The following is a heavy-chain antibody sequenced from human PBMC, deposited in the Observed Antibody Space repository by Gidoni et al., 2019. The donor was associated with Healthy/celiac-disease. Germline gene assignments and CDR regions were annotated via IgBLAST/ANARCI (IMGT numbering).Heavy chain of an antibody. J-gene: IGHJ5*02. Sequence: QLQLQESGPGLVKPSETLSLTCTVSGGSISSSSYYWGWIRQPPGKGLEWIGSIYYSGRTYYNPYLKSRVTISVDTSKNQFSLKLSSVTAADTAVYYCARLAYWGFDPWGQGTRVTVSS. CDR1: GGSISSSSYY. CDR2: IYYSGRT. V-gene: IGHV4-39*01. D-gene: IGHD7-27*01. CDR3: ARLAYWGFDP.